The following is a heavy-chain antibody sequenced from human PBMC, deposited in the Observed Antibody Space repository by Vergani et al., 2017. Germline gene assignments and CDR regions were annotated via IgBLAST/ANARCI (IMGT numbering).Heavy chain of an antibody. CDR3: AKVCGSTSCPYGGGAFDV. D-gene: IGHD2-2*01. J-gene: IGHJ3*01. Sequence: QLLESEGGLIQPGGSLRLSCAASGFTFNSYAMTWVRQAPGKGLEWVSGINNNGGSTYYADSVKGRFTISRDNSKNTLYLQMTDLRAEDTATYYCAKVCGSTSCPYGGGAFDVWGHGTMVTVSS. CDR2: INNNGGST. CDR1: GFTFNSYA. V-gene: IGHV3-23*01.